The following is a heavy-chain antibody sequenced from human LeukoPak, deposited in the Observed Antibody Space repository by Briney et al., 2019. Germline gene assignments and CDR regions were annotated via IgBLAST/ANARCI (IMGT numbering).Heavy chain of an antibody. CDR1: GGSFSGYY. J-gene: IGHJ4*02. CDR3: ASIVGATPPFDY. V-gene: IGHV4-34*01. D-gene: IGHD1-26*01. Sequence: SETLSLTCAVYGGSFSGYYWSWIRQPPGKGLEWIGEINHSGSTNYNPSLKGRVTISVDTSKNQFSLKLSSVTAADTAVYYCASIVGATPPFDYWGQGTLVTVSS. CDR2: INHSGST.